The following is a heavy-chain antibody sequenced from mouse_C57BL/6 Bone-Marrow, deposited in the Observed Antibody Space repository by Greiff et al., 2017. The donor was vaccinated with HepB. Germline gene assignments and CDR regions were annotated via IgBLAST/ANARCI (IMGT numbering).Heavy chain of an antibody. J-gene: IGHJ3*01. CDR1: GFTFTDYY. CDR3: ARYFGQYDGYSFAY. D-gene: IGHD2-3*01. Sequence: EVKLVESGGGLVQPGGSLSLSCAASGFTFTDYYMSWVRQPPGKALEWLGFIRNKANGYTTEYSASVKGRFTISRDNSQSILYHQMNALRAEDSATYYCARYFGQYDGYSFAYWGQGTLVTVSA. CDR2: IRNKANGYTT. V-gene: IGHV7-3*01.